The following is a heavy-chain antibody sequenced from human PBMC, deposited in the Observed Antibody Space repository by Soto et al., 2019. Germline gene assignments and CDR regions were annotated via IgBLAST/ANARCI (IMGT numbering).Heavy chain of an antibody. Sequence: QVQRVESGGAVVHPGRSLRLSGAASGFTFSSYSMHWVRQAPAKGLGGVPVISYDGSNKYYADSVKGRFTISRDNSKNTLYLQMNSLRAEDTAVYYCARDYYRFNSGYGFSMDVWGQGTTVTVSS. CDR3: ARDYYRFNSGYGFSMDV. CDR1: GFTFSSYS. D-gene: IGHD5-12*01. V-gene: IGHV3-30-3*01. J-gene: IGHJ6*02. CDR2: ISYDGSNK.